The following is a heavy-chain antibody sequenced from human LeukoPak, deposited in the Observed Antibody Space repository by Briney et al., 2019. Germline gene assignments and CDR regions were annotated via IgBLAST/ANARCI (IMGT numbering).Heavy chain of an antibody. CDR3: ARELHCTSTSCYGYPTDAFDI. CDR2: INHSGST. Sequence: SETLSLTCAVYGGFFSGYYWSWIRQPPGKGLECIGEINHSGSTNYNPSLKSRVTISVDTSKNQFSLKLSSVTAADTAVYYCARELHCTSTSCYGYPTDAFDIWGQGTVVTVSS. D-gene: IGHD2-2*01. CDR1: GGFFSGYY. V-gene: IGHV4-34*01. J-gene: IGHJ3*02.